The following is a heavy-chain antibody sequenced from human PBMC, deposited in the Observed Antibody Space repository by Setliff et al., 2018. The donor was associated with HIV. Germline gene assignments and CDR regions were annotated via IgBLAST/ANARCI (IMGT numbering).Heavy chain of an antibody. CDR1: GGSVTSSLYY. D-gene: IGHD3-22*01. J-gene: IGHJ6*03. CDR3: ARQHYYDSSGRNLMDV. V-gene: IGHV4-39*01. CDR2: IYYGGTT. Sequence: PSETLSLTCTVSGGSVTSSLYYWGWIRQPPGKGLEWIGTIYYGGTTYYNPSLRSRVTISLDTSTNKFSLKLSSVTAADTAVYYCARQHYYDSSGRNLMDVWGKGTTVTVSS.